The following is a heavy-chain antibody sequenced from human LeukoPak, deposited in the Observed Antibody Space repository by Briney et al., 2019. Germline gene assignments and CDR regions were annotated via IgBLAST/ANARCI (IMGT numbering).Heavy chain of an antibody. V-gene: IGHV4-34*01. CDR2: INHSGST. J-gene: IGHJ5*02. D-gene: IGHD2-15*01. CDR1: GGSFSGYY. CDR3: ARMEVVVYWFDP. Sequence: SETLSLTCAVYGGSFSGYYWSWIRQPPGKGLEWIGEINHSGSTNYNPSLKSRVTISVDTSKNQFSLKPSSVTAADTAVYYCARMEVVVYWFDPWGQGTLVTVSS.